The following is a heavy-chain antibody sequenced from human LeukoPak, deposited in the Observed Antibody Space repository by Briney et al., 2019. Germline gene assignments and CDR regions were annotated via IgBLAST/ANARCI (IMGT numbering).Heavy chain of an antibody. Sequence: KPSETLSLTCAVYGGSFSGYYWSWIRQPPGNWLEWIGEIIHSGSTNHNTSLKSRVTISVDTSKNQFSLKLSSVTAADTAVYYCARVSTRVRGFFDYWGQGTLVTVSS. CDR1: GGSFSGYY. CDR3: ARVSTRVRGFFDY. CDR2: IIHSGST. J-gene: IGHJ4*02. D-gene: IGHD3-10*01. V-gene: IGHV4-34*12.